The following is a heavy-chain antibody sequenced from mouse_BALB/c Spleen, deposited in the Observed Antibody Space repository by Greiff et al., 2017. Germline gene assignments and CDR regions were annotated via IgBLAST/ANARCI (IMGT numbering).Heavy chain of an antibody. CDR2: INPSNGRT. Sequence: QGQLQQPGAELVKPGASVKLSCKASGYTFTSYWMHWVKQRPGQGLEWIGEINPSNGRTNYNEKFKSKATLTVDKSSSTAYMQLSSLTSEDSAVYYCASYPYPYAMDYWGQGTSVTVSS. V-gene: IGHV1S81*02. CDR3: ASYPYPYAMDY. J-gene: IGHJ4*01. CDR1: GYTFTSYW. D-gene: IGHD5-5*01.